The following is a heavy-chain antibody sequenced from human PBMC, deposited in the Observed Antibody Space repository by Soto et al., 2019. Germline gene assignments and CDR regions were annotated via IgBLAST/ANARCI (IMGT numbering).Heavy chain of an antibody. D-gene: IGHD2-2*01. J-gene: IGHJ6*02. CDR1: GYTFTNYD. CDR3: ARYGVVLPAAPMVMDV. Sequence: QVQLVQSGAEVQKPGASVRVSCQASGYTFTNYDINWVRQAAGQGLEWMGWLNRKSGIAGYAHKFQDRVTMPRNTSIRTAYMDLYSLRSDDTAVYYCARYGVVLPAAPMVMDVWGQGTPVTVSS. CDR2: LNRKSGIA. V-gene: IGHV1-8*01.